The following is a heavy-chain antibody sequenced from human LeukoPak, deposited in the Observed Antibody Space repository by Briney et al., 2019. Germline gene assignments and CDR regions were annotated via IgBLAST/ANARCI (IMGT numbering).Heavy chain of an antibody. CDR2: INYSGKT. J-gene: IGHJ6*02. Sequence: SETLSLTCTVSGDSFTGTDDFWGWIRQPPGKGLEWIGSINYSGKTYYNPSLKSRVIISVDTSKNQVSLRLSSVTAADTAVYYCARSSYSSGRYGGLDVWGQGTTVTVSS. D-gene: IGHD3-22*01. V-gene: IGHV4-39*01. CDR1: GDSFTGTDDF. CDR3: ARSSYSSGRYGGLDV.